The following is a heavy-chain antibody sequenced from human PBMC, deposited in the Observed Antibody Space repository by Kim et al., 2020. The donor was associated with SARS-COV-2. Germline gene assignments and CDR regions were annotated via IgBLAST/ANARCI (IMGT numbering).Heavy chain of an antibody. CDR1: GFTFSSYW. V-gene: IGHV3-74*01. Sequence: GGSLRLSCAASGFTFSSYWMHWVRQAPGKGLVWVSRINSDGSSTSYADPVKGRFTISRDNAKNTLYLQMNSLRAEDTAVYYCASTIAAAHYYYGMDVWGQGTTVTVSS. CDR2: INSDGSST. CDR3: ASTIAAAHYYYGMDV. J-gene: IGHJ6*02. D-gene: IGHD6-13*01.